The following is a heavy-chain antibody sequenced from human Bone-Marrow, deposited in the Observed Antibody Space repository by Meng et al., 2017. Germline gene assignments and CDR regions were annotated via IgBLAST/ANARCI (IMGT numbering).Heavy chain of an antibody. J-gene: IGHJ4*02. CDR2: ISYDGSNK. D-gene: IGHD3-10*01. V-gene: IGHV3-30*01. CDR3: ARVMGITMVRGEIDY. Sequence: GESLKISCAACGFTFSSYAMHWVRQAPGKGLEWVAVISYDGSNKYYADSVKGRFTISRDNSKNTLYLQMNSLRAEDTAVYYCARVMGITMVRGEIDYWGQGTLVTVSS. CDR1: GFTFSSYA.